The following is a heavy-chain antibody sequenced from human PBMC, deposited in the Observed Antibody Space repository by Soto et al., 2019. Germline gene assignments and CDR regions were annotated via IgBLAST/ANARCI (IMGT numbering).Heavy chain of an antibody. J-gene: IGHJ4*02. D-gene: IGHD1-1*01. Sequence: SETLSLTCAVSGGSITGYYWSWIRQPPGKGLEWIASIYYRGTTNHNPPLKSRVTISVDMSKNQFSLKLTSVTAADTAVYFCARLDTVANYFDYWGQGALVTVSS. CDR2: IYYRGTT. CDR1: GGSITGYY. V-gene: IGHV4-59*01. CDR3: ARLDTVANYFDY.